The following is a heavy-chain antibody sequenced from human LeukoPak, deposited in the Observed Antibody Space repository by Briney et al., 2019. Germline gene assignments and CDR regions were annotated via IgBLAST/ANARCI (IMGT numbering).Heavy chain of an antibody. CDR2: IYSGGST. CDR1: GFTVSSNY. V-gene: IGHV3-66*01. CDR3: ARDRSGIVVPRRGLYYSYGTDV. J-gene: IGHJ6*02. Sequence: GGSLRLSCAASGFTVSSNYMSWVRQAPGKGLEWVSVIYSGGSTYYVDSVKGRFTISRDNSKNTPYLQMNSLRAEDTAVYYCARDRSGIVVPRRGLYYSYGTDVWGQGTTVTVS. D-gene: IGHD2-2*01.